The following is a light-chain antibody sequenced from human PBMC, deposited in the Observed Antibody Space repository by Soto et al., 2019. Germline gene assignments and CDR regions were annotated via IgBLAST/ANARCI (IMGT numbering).Light chain of an antibody. V-gene: IGKV1-39*01. CDR1: QSISIY. CDR2: AAT. Sequence: DIQMTQSPSSLSASVGDRVTITCRASQSISIYLNWYHQKPGQAPKLLIYAATRLQSGVPSRFSGSESGTDFTLTISSLQPEDFATYYCPQSYSSPQTFGQGTKLDIK. J-gene: IGKJ1*01. CDR3: PQSYSSPQT.